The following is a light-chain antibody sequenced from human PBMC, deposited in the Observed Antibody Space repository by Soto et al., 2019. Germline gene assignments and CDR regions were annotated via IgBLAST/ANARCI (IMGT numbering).Light chain of an antibody. J-gene: IGKJ1*01. Sequence: DIQMTQSPSSLSASVGDIVTITCRASQSISSYLNWYQQKPGKAPKLLIYAASSFQSGVPSRFSGSGSGTDFTLTISSLQPEDFATYYCQQSYSTLWTFGQGTNVEIK. V-gene: IGKV1-39*01. CDR3: QQSYSTLWT. CDR2: AAS. CDR1: QSISSY.